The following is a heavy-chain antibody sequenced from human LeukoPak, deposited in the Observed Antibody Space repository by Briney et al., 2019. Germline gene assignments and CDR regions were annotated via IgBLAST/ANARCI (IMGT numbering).Heavy chain of an antibody. Sequence: SETLSLTCTISGVSISSSSYYWGWIRQPPGKGLEWIGSIYYSGSTYYNPSLKSRVTISVDTSKNQFSLKLSSVTAADTAVYYCARLSLYNTQDYWGQGTLVTVSS. CDR1: GVSISSSSYY. J-gene: IGHJ4*02. CDR3: ARLSLYNTQDY. V-gene: IGHV4-39*01. D-gene: IGHD5-24*01. CDR2: IYYSGST.